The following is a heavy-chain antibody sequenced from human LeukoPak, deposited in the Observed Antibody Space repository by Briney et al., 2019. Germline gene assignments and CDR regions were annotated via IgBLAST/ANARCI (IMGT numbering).Heavy chain of an antibody. J-gene: IGHJ4*02. CDR3: ARETSLAGFASGLGFNY. CDR1: GGSISSSSYY. Sequence: NPSETLSLTCTVSGGSISSSSYYWGWIRQPPGKGLEWIGSIYYSGSTYYNPSLKSRVTMSIDTSKNQFSLKLTSVTAADTATYYCARETSLAGFASGLGFNYWGQGILVTVSS. D-gene: IGHD6-19*01. CDR2: IYYSGST. V-gene: IGHV4-39*07.